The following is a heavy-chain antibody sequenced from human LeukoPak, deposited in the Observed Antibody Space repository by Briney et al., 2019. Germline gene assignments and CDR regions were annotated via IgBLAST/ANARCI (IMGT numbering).Heavy chain of an antibody. CDR3: ARDEHLRVGGDGHYYGMDV. J-gene: IGHJ6*02. Sequence: GGSLRLSCAASGFTVSSNYMSWVRQAPGKGLEWVSFISSSGHTIYYADSVKGRFTISRDNARNSLYLQMNSLRAEDTAVYYCARDEHLRVGGDGHYYGMDVWGQGTTVTVSS. V-gene: IGHV3-11*04. CDR1: GFTVSSNY. D-gene: IGHD2-21*02. CDR2: ISSSGHTI.